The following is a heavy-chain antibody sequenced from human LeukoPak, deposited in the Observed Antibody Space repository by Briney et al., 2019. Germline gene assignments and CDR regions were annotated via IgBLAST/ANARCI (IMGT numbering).Heavy chain of an antibody. Sequence: PSETLSLTCTVSGGAITGSSYYWGWIRQSPGKGLEWIGSLYYSGSIYYNPSLKSRVSMSADTSKNQFSLKLNSLTAADRAVYYCARQYYDSTGYYYFDYWGQGTLVTVSS. CDR2: LYYSGSI. CDR3: ARQYYDSTGYYYFDY. V-gene: IGHV4-39*01. D-gene: IGHD3-22*01. J-gene: IGHJ4*02. CDR1: GGAITGSSYY.